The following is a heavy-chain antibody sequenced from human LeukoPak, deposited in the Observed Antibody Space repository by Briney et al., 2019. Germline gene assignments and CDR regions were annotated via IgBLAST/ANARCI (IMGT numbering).Heavy chain of an antibody. CDR1: VITLSNYG. Sequence: GGSLRLSCAVSVITLSNYGKRWVRQAPGKGLEWVAGISDSGGSTNYADSVKGRFTISRDNAKNTLYLQMNSLRAEDTAVYFCAKRGVVIRVILVGFHKQAYYFDSWGQGALVTVSS. J-gene: IGHJ4*02. CDR3: AKRGVVIRVILVGFHKQAYYFDS. CDR2: ISDSGGST. V-gene: IGHV3-23*01. D-gene: IGHD3-10*01.